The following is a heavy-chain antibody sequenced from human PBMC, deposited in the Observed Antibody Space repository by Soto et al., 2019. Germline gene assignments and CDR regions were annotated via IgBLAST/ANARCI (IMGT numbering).Heavy chain of an antibody. CDR3: AKDRNDPSPLDAFDI. V-gene: IGHV3-30*18. CDR2: ISYDGSNK. D-gene: IGHD3-16*01. J-gene: IGHJ3*02. Sequence: GGSLRLSCAASGFTFSSYGMHWVRQAPGKGLEWVAVISYDGSNKYYADSVKGRFTISRDNSKNTLYLQMNSLRAEDTAVYYCAKDRNDPSPLDAFDIWGQGTMVTVSS. CDR1: GFTFSSYG.